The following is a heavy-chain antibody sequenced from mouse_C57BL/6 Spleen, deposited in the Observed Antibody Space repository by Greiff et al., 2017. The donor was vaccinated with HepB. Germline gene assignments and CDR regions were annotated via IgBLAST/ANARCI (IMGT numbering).Heavy chain of an antibody. CDR1: GFSLTSYG. V-gene: IGHV2-5*01. CDR2: IWRGGST. J-gene: IGHJ1*03. D-gene: IGHD1-1*01. Sequence: QVQLQQSGPGLVQPSQSLSITCTVSGFSLTSYGVHWVRQSPGKGLEWLGVIWRGGSTDYNAAFMSRLSITKDNSKSQVFFKMNSLQADDTAIYYCAKNSGYYGSSYWYFDVWGTGTTVTVSS. CDR3: AKNSGYYGSSYWYFDV.